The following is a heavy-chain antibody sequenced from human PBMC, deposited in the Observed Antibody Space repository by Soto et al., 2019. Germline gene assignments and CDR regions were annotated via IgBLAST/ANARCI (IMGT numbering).Heavy chain of an antibody. J-gene: IGHJ6*03. Sequence: ASVKVSCKASGYTFTSYAMHRVRQAPGQRLEWMGWINAGNGNTKYSQKFQGRVTITRDTSASTAYMELSSLRSEDTAVYYCARETTVTQRRLNYYYYMDVWGKGTTVTVSS. CDR1: GYTFTSYA. V-gene: IGHV1-3*01. D-gene: IGHD4-17*01. CDR3: ARETTVTQRRLNYYYYMDV. CDR2: INAGNGNT.